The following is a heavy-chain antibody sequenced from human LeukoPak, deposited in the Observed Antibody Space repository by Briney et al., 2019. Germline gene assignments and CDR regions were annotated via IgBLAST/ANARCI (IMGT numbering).Heavy chain of an antibody. V-gene: IGHV4-4*07. Sequence: PSETLSLTCTVSGGSISSYYWSWNRQPAGKGLEWIGRIYTSGSTNYNPSLKSRVTMSVDTSKNQFSLKLSSVTAADTAVYYCAREGAYYYDSSGYLFSRFPKLFDYWGQGTLVTVSS. J-gene: IGHJ4*02. CDR1: GGSISSYY. CDR3: AREGAYYYDSSGYLFSRFPKLFDY. CDR2: IYTSGST. D-gene: IGHD3-22*01.